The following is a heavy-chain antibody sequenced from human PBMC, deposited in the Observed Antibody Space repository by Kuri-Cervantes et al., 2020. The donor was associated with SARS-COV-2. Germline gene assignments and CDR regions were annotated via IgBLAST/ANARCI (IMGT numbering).Heavy chain of an antibody. CDR1: GFSLSTSGMG. Sequence: SGPTLVKPTQTLTLTCTFSGFSLSTSGMGVSWIRQPPGKALEWLAHIFSNDEKSYSTSLKSRLTISKDTSKSQVVLTMTNMDPVDTATYYCARIGSSWYLHSPWFDPWGQGTLVTVSS. J-gene: IGHJ5*02. CDR2: IFSNDEK. CDR3: ARIGSSWYLHSPWFDP. V-gene: IGHV2-26*01. D-gene: IGHD6-13*01.